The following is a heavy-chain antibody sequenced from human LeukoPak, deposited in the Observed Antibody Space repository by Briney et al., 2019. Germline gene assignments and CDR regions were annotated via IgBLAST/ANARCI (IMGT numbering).Heavy chain of an antibody. CDR2: ISYDGSNK. J-gene: IGHJ4*02. D-gene: IGHD3-22*01. CDR1: GFTFSSYG. Sequence: GGSLRLSCAASGFTFSSYGMHWVRQAPGKGLEWVAVISYDGSNKYYADSVKGRFTISRDNSKNTLYLQMNSLRAEDTAVYYCAKDLRFYYYDSSGYYSLGFDYWGQGTLVTVSS. CDR3: AKDLRFYYYDSSGYYSLGFDY. V-gene: IGHV3-30*18.